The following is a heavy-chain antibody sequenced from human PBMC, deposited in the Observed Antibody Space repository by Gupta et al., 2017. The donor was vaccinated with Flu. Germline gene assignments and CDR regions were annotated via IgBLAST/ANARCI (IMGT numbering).Heavy chain of an antibody. CDR3: ARDCNSTSCYTGGY. V-gene: IGHV3-48*02. CDR2: ISSSSSTI. CDR1: GFTFSSYS. D-gene: IGHD2-2*02. Sequence: EVQLVESGGGLVQPGGSLRLSCAASGFTFSSYSMNWVRQAPGKGLEWVAYISSSSSTIYYADSVKGRFTISRDNAKNSLYLQMNSLRDEDTAVYYCARDCNSTSCYTGGYWGQGTLVTVSS. J-gene: IGHJ4*02.